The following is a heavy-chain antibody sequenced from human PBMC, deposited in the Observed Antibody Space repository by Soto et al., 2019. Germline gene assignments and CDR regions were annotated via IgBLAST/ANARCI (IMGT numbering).Heavy chain of an antibody. CDR1: GYTFTSYG. CDR2: ISAYNGNT. CDR3: ATAATVARVIDWFDP. Sequence: GASVKVSCKASGYTFTSYGISWVRQAPGQGLEWMGWISAYNGNTIYAQKFQGRVTMTEDTDTAYMELNSLRSEDTAVYYCATAATVARVIDWFDPWGQGILVTVSS. J-gene: IGHJ5*02. D-gene: IGHD4-17*01. V-gene: IGHV1-18*01.